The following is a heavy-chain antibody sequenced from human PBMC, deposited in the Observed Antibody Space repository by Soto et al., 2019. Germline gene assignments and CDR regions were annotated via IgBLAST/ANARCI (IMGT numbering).Heavy chain of an antibody. D-gene: IGHD6-6*01. CDR1: GFTFSSYS. Sequence: EVQLVESGGGLVKPGGSLRLSCAPSGFTFSSYSMNWVRQAPGKGLEWVASISSSSSYIYYADPVKGRCTISRDNAKNSLYLQMNSLRAEDTAVYYCARIQLGYVAFDIWGQWTMVTVSS. CDR3: ARIQLGYVAFDI. J-gene: IGHJ3*02. V-gene: IGHV3-21*01. CDR2: ISSSSSYI.